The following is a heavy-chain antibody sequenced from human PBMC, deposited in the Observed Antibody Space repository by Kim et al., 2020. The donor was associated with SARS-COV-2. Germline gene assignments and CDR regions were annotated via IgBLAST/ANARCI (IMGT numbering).Heavy chain of an antibody. J-gene: IGHJ4*02. D-gene: IGHD6-19*01. Sequence: YYAEFVKGRFTISRDNAGNTVYLQMDSLRAEDTAVDYCAKRRTVAGGDFDYWGQGTLVTVSS. V-gene: IGHV3-23*01. CDR3: AKRRTVAGGDFDY.